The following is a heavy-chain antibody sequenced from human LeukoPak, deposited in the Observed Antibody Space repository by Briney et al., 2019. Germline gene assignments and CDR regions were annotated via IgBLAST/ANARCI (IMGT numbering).Heavy chain of an antibody. CDR3: ARDWGYYYDSSGYPLPA. CDR1: GYTFTSYG. V-gene: IGHV1-18*01. Sequence: GAPVKVSCKASGYTFTSYGISWVRQAPGQGLEWMGWISAYNGNTNYAQKLQGRVTMTTDTSTSTAYMELRSLRSDDTAVYYCARDWGYYYDSSGYPLPAWGQGTLVTVSS. CDR2: ISAYNGNT. J-gene: IGHJ5*02. D-gene: IGHD3-22*01.